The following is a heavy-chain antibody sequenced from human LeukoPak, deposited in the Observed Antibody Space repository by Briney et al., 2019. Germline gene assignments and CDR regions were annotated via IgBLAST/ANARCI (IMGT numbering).Heavy chain of an antibody. CDR2: INSDGSST. Sequence: PGGSLRLSCAASGFTFSSYWMHWVRQAPGKRLVWASRINSDGSSTSYADSVKGRFTISRDNAKNTLYLQMNSLRAEDTAVYYCARKSVGANPGYFDYWGQGTLVTVSS. J-gene: IGHJ4*02. CDR1: GFTFSSYW. D-gene: IGHD1-26*01. CDR3: ARKSVGANPGYFDY. V-gene: IGHV3-74*01.